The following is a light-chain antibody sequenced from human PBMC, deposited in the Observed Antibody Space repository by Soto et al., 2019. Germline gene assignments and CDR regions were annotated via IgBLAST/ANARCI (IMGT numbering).Light chain of an antibody. V-gene: IGKV3-15*01. CDR2: GAS. J-gene: IGKJ2*01. CDR1: QSVSST. CDR3: QQYNNWPYT. Sequence: EIVMTQSPATLSVSPGERATLSCRASQSVSSTLAWYQQKPGQAPRLLIYGASTRATGIPARFSGSRSGTEFTLTISSLQSEDFAVYYCQQYNNWPYTFGQGTQLAIK.